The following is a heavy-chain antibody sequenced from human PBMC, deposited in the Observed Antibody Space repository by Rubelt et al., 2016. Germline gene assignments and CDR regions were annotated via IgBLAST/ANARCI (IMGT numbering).Heavy chain of an antibody. CDR3: TKNKYYFDY. J-gene: IGHJ4*02. CDR1: GFTLSDYG. V-gene: IGHV3-33*03. CDR2: IWNDGRSK. Sequence: GGGVVQPGRSLRLSCAASGFTLSDYGMHWVRQAPGKGLEWMAIIWNDGRSKYRADSVKGRFTVSRDNSKSTLYLQLNNLRVEDTALYYCTKNKYYFDYWGQGTLVTVSS.